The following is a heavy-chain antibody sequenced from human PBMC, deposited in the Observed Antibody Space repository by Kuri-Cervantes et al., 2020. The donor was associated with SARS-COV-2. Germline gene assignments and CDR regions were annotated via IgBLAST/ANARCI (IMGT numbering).Heavy chain of an antibody. Sequence: GGSLRLSCAASGFTFSSYSMNWVRQAPGKGLEWVSSISSSSSYIYYADSVKGRFTISRDNAKNSLYLQMNSLRAEDTAVYCCARDPYSSSWYRYYYGMDVWGQGTTVTVSS. CDR2: ISSSSSYI. CDR3: ARDPYSSSWYRYYYGMDV. D-gene: IGHD6-13*01. V-gene: IGHV3-21*01. CDR1: GFTFSSYS. J-gene: IGHJ6*02.